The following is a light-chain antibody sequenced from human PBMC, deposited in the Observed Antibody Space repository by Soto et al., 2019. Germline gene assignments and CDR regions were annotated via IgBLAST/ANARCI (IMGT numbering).Light chain of an antibody. CDR3: QTWDTGTWV. CDR2: LNSDGSH. CDR1: SGHSRYA. J-gene: IGLJ3*02. V-gene: IGLV4-69*01. Sequence: QLVLTQSPSASASLGASVKLTCTLSSGHSRYAIAWHQQQPEKGPRFLMKLNSDGSHTKGDEIPDRFSGSSSGSERHLIISSLQSEDEADYYCQTWDTGTWVFGGGTKLTVL.